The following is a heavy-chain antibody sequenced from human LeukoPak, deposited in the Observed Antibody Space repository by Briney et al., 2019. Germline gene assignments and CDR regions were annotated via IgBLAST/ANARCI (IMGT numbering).Heavy chain of an antibody. CDR1: GFTFNTYS. Sequence: GGSLRLSCAASGFTFNTYSMNWVRQAPGKGLEWVSYISSSSSTIYYADSVKGRFTISRDNAKNSLYLQMNSLRAEDTAVYYCARRGVLTGSALTDWGQGTLVTVSS. V-gene: IGHV3-48*01. D-gene: IGHD3-10*01. CDR3: ARRGVLTGSALTD. CDR2: ISSSSSTI. J-gene: IGHJ4*02.